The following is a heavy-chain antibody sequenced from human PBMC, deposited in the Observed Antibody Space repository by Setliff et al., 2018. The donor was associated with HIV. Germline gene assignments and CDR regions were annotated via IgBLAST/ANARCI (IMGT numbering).Heavy chain of an antibody. J-gene: IGHJ6*02. D-gene: IGHD1-26*01. CDR1: GFTFSTYP. Sequence: GGSLRLSCAASGFTFSTYPMSWVRQAPGKGLEWVSYISGLGGGTIYYADSVKGRFTISTDNSKNTLYLQMNSLRAEDTAVYYCAKPLTQWGVSPYHYAVDVWGQGTTVTVSS. CDR2: ISGLGGGTI. CDR3: AKPLTQWGVSPYHYAVDV. V-gene: IGHV3-23*01.